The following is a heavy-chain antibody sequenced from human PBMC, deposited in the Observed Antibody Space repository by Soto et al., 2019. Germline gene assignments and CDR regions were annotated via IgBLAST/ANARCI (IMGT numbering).Heavy chain of an antibody. CDR2: IYYSGST. V-gene: IGHV4-31*03. D-gene: IGHD3-3*01. J-gene: IGHJ6*02. CDR3: ARGGEGLEWFSPDGYYYYGMDV. CDR1: GGSISSGGYY. Sequence: QVQLQESGPGLVKPSQTLSLTCTVSGGSISSGGYYWSWIRQHPGKGLEWIGYIYYSGSTYYNPSLKSRVTISVDTSKNQFSLKLSSVTAADTAVYYCARGGEGLEWFSPDGYYYYGMDVWGQGTTVTVSS.